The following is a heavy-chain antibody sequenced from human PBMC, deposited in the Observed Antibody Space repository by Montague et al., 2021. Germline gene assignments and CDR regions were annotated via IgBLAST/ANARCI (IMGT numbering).Heavy chain of an antibody. D-gene: IGHD3-16*01. J-gene: IGHJ5*02. V-gene: IGHV4-30-4*01. CDR2: VHSKGTT. CDR1: GGSINTPNYH. CDR3: ARAYTNTWPPVGFYNWFDP. Sequence: QTLSLTCTVSGGSINTPNYHWSWIRQPPGKGLEWLGSVHSKGTTYYNPSLRSRVTISVDTSRSQFSLTLSSVTAADTAVYFCARAYTNTWPPVGFYNWFDPGGQGTLVTVSS.